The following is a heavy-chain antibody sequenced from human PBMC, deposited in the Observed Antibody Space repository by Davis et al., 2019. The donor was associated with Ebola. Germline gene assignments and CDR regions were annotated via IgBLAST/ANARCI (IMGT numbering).Heavy chain of an antibody. CDR1: GFTFSSYG. D-gene: IGHD3-10*01. CDR2: IWYDGSNK. J-gene: IGHJ5*02. Sequence: GESLKISCAASGFTFSSYGMHWVRQAPGKGLEWVAVIWYDGSNKYYADSVKGRFTISRDNSKNTLYLQMNSLRAEDTVVYYCAREVVRGVIIRWFDPWGQGTLVTVSS. V-gene: IGHV3-33*01. CDR3: AREVVRGVIIRWFDP.